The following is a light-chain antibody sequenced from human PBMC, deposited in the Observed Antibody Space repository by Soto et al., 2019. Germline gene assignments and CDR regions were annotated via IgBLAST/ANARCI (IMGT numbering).Light chain of an antibody. CDR2: GAS. J-gene: IGKJ2*01. Sequence: TLSVSPGERATLSCRASQSVSSILAWYQQKPGQAPRLLIYGASTRATGIPARFSGSGSGTEFTLTISSLQSEDFAVYYCQQYNNWPPYTFGQGTKVDIK. CDR3: QQYNNWPPYT. V-gene: IGKV3-15*01. CDR1: QSVSSI.